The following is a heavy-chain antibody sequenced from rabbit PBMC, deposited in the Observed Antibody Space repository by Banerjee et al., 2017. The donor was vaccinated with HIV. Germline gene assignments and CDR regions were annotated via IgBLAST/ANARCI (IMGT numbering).Heavy chain of an antibody. D-gene: IGHD4-2*01. V-gene: IGHV1S47*01. CDR3: VRASVGYVGAEHGPYYFNL. CDR2: IDPVFGST. J-gene: IGHJ4*01. CDR1: GFYFSSYG. Sequence: QEQLVESGGGLVQPEGSLTLTCKASGFYFSSYGVSWVRQAPGKGLEWIGYIDPVFGSTYYASWVNGRFTISSHNAQNTLYLQLNSLTAADTATYFCVRASVGYVGAEHGPYYFNLWGPGT.